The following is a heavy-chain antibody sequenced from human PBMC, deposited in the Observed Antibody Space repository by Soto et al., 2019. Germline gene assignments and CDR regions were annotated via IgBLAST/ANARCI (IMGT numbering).Heavy chain of an antibody. CDR2: IYHSGST. J-gene: IGHJ6*02. V-gene: IGHV4-4*02. CDR1: GGSISSNKW. Sequence: SETLSLTCAVYGGSISSNKWWCWVRQPPGKGLGWMGDIYHSGSTNYNPPLKSRATISLDKSKNQFSLKLTSVTAADSAVYYCARSDHIVGAPPALDDMDVWGQGTTVTVSS. CDR3: ARSDHIVGAPPALDDMDV. D-gene: IGHD2-2*01.